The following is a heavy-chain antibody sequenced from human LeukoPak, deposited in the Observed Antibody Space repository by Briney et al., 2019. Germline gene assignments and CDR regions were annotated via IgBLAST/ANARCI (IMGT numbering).Heavy chain of an antibody. J-gene: IGHJ4*02. CDR2: INHSGST. CDR3: ARGYRWELLRY. Sequence: SETLSLTCAVYGGSSSGYYWSWIRQPPGKGLEWIGEINHSGSTNYNPSLKSRVTISVDTSKNQSSLKLSSVTAADTAVYYCARGYRWELLRYWGQGTLVTVSS. D-gene: IGHD1-26*01. V-gene: IGHV4-34*01. CDR1: GGSSSGYY.